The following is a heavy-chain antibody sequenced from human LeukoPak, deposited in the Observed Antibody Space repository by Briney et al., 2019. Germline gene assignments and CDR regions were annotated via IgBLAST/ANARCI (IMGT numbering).Heavy chain of an antibody. D-gene: IGHD5-12*01. V-gene: IGHV4-34*01. J-gene: IGHJ4*02. CDR1: GGSISGYY. Sequence: SDTLSLTCTVSGGSISGYYWSWIRQPPGKGLEWIGEINHSGSTNYNPSLKSRVTISVDTSKNQFSLKLSSVTAADTAVYYCARGGIVATISDYFDYWGQGTLVTVSS. CDR3: ARGGIVATISDYFDY. CDR2: INHSGST.